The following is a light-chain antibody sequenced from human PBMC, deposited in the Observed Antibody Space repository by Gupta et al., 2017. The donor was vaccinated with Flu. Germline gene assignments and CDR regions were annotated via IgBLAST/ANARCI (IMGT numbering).Light chain of an antibody. CDR1: QSVSTW. J-gene: IGKJ1*01. CDR2: KAS. CDR3: QQYNDYSPET. Sequence: ATLSASVGDRVTITCRASQSVSTWLAWYQQKPGKAPKLLIYKASSLESGVPSRFSGSGAGTEFTLTISSLQPDDFATYYCQQYNDYSPETFGHGTKVEV. V-gene: IGKV1-5*03.